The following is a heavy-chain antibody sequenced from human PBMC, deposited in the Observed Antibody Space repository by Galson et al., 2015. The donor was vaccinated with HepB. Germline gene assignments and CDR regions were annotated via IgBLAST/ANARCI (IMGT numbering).Heavy chain of an antibody. D-gene: IGHD6-19*01. V-gene: IGHV3-23*01. Sequence: SLRLSCAASGFTFRYYAMSWVRQAPGKGLEWVSAITPSGDNTFSADSMKGRFIISRDNSQNTLFLQLNSLRPDDTAIYFCAKVFPEKTDGWYRQALYYFDSWGQGTRVTVSS. J-gene: IGHJ4*02. CDR1: GFTFRYYA. CDR2: ITPSGDNT. CDR3: AKVFPEKTDGWYRQALYYFDS.